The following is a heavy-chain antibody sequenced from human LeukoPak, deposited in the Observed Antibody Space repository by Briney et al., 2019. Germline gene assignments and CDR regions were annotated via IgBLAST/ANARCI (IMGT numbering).Heavy chain of an antibody. CDR2: ISGSGGST. D-gene: IGHD6-19*01. CDR1: GFTFSSYA. V-gene: IGHV3-23*01. Sequence: GGSLRLSCAASGFTFSSYAMSWVRQAPGKGLEWVSAISGSGGSTYYADSVKGRFTISRDNSKNTLYLQMNSLRAEDTAVYYCAKDSSSGWYNEYFDYWGQGTLVTVSS. J-gene: IGHJ4*02. CDR3: AKDSSSGWYNEYFDY.